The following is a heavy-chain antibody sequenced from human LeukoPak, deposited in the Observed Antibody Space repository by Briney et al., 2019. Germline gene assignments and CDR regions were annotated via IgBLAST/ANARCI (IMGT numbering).Heavy chain of an antibody. CDR3: AKGGYSSSSRFDP. D-gene: IGHD6-6*01. V-gene: IGHV3-9*01. CDR2: ISWNSGSI. Sequence: GGSLRLSCAASGFTFDDYAMHWVRQAPGKGLEWVSGISWNSGSIGYADSVKGRFTISRDNAKNSLYLQMNSLRAEDTALYYCAKGGYSSSSRFDPWGQGTLVTVSP. J-gene: IGHJ5*02. CDR1: GFTFDDYA.